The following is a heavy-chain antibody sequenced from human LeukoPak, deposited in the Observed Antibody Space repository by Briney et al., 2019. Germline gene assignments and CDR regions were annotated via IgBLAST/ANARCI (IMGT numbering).Heavy chain of an antibody. D-gene: IGHD6-19*01. CDR2: INHSGST. Sequence: SETLSLTCAVYGGSFSGYYWSWIRQPPGKGLEWIGEINHSGSTNYNPSLKSRVTISVGTSKNQFSLKLSSVTAADTAVYYCARGPYSSGWSDAFDIWGQGTMVTVSS. CDR1: GGSFSGYY. CDR3: ARGPYSSGWSDAFDI. V-gene: IGHV4-34*01. J-gene: IGHJ3*02.